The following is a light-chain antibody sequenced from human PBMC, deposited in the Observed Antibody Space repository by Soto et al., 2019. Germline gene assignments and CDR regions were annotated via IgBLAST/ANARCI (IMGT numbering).Light chain of an antibody. CDR2: LGS. CDR1: QSLLHSNAYNY. V-gene: IGKV2-28*01. Sequence: IVMTQSPLSLPVTPGEPASISCRSSQSLLHSNAYNYLDWYLQKPGQSPQLLIYLGSNRASGVPDRCSGSGSGTDFTLKISRVEAEDVGVYYCMQALQTPRTFGQGTKVEIK. CDR3: MQALQTPRT. J-gene: IGKJ1*01.